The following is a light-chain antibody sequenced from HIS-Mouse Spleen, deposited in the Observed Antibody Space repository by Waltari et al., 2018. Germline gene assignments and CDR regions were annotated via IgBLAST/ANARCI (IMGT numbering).Light chain of an antibody. J-gene: IGLJ2*01. CDR1: SSDGGGYNH. CDR3: SSYAGSNNLV. CDR2: EVS. V-gene: IGLV2-8*01. Sequence: QSALTQPPSASGSPGQSLTIPCPGPSSDGGGYNHVSWYQQHTGKAPKLMIYEVSQRPSGVPDRFSGSKSGNTASLTVSGLQAEDEADYYCSSYAGSNNLVFGGGTKLTVL.